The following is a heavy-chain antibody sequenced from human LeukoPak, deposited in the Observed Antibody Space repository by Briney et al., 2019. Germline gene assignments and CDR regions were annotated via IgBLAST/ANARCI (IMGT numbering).Heavy chain of an antibody. D-gene: IGHD6-13*01. V-gene: IGHV1-69*05. CDR2: IIPIFGTA. Sequence: SVKVSCKASGGIFSSYAISWLRQAPAQGLEWMGRIIPIFGTANYAQKFQGRVTITTDESTSTAYMELSSLRSEDTAVYYCATQAAAGTYWFDPWGQGTLVTVSS. CDR1: GGIFSSYA. J-gene: IGHJ5*02. CDR3: ATQAAAGTYWFDP.